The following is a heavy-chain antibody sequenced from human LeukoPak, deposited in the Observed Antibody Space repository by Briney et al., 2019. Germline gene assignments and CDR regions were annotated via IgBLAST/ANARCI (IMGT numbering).Heavy chain of an antibody. V-gene: IGHV1-69*04. D-gene: IGHD3-10*01. CDR1: GGTFSSNA. CDR2: IIPILGIA. J-gene: IGHJ6*02. CDR3: AREVAMVRGVIRYYYYYGMDV. Sequence: GASVKVSCKSSGGTFSSNAISWVRQESGPRNGWMGRIIPILGIANYAQKFQGRVTITADKSTSTAYMELSSPRSEDTAVYYCAREVAMVRGVIRYYYYYGMDVWGQGTTVTVSS.